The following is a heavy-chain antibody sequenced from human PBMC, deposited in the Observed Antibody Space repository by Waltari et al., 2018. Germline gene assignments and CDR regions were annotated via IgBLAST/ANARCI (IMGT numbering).Heavy chain of an antibody. CDR3: ARDVAGRAY. Sequence: FIQPGGSLRLSCAASGFVVSDYYMSWVRQAPGKGLEWLSVIYSSGRIYYADSVKGRFTISRDTSENMVTLQMYSLRADDTAVYYCARDVAGRAYWGQGTQVTVSS. D-gene: IGHD3-10*01. CDR1: GFVVSDYY. V-gene: IGHV3-53*01. CDR2: IYSSGRI. J-gene: IGHJ4*02.